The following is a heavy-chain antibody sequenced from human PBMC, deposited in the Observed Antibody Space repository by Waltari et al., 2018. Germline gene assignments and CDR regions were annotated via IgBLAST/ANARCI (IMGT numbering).Heavy chain of an antibody. J-gene: IGHJ3*02. Sequence: EVLLVESGGGLVQTGGSLRLSCAASRFDFSNYCLNWVRQAPGKGLEWVANINQDGSEEYYVDSVKGRFTISRDNAKNSLYLEMKTLRAEDTAIYYCARTGARWLQFAAFDIWGQGTMVTVSS. CDR2: INQDGSEE. CDR3: ARTGARWLQFAAFDI. V-gene: IGHV3-7*01. CDR1: RFDFSNYC. D-gene: IGHD5-12*01.